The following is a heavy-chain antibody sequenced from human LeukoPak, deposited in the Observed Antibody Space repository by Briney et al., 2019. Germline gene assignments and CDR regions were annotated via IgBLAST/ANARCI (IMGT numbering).Heavy chain of an antibody. CDR3: ARDRPGYSYGYYYYYYMDV. V-gene: IGHV3-20*04. CDR1: GFTFNSYS. J-gene: IGHJ6*03. Sequence: PGRSLRLSCAASGFTFNSYSMHWVRQAPGKGLEWVSGINWNGGSTGYADSVKGRFTISRDNAKNSLYLQMNSLRAEDTALYYCARDRPGYSYGYYYYYYMDVWGKGTTVTVSS. D-gene: IGHD5-18*01. CDR2: INWNGGST.